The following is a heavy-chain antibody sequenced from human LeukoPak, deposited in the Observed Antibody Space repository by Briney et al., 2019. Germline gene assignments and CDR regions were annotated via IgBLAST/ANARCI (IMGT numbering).Heavy chain of an antibody. CDR3: ARERSGSPDY. V-gene: IGHV1-2*02. Sequence: ASVKVSCKASGYTFTGYYMHWVRQAPGQGLEWMGWINPNSGGTNYAQKFQGRVTMTRDTSLTTAYMELSRLRSDDTAEYYCARERSGSPDYWGQGTLVTVSS. CDR1: GYTFTGYY. J-gene: IGHJ4*02. CDR2: INPNSGGT. D-gene: IGHD3-10*01.